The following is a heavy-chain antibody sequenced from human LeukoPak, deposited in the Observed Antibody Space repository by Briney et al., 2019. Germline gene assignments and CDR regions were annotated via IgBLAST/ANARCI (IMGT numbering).Heavy chain of an antibody. CDR1: RGTFSSYA. CDR2: IIPIFGIA. D-gene: IGHD1-26*01. Sequence: SVKVSCKASRGTFSSYAISWVGQAPGQRLEWMGRIIPIFGIANYAQKFQGRVTITADKSTSTAYMELSSLRSEDTAVYYCARDDSGSYYGDYWGQGTLVTVSS. V-gene: IGHV1-69*04. CDR3: ARDDSGSYYGDY. J-gene: IGHJ4*02.